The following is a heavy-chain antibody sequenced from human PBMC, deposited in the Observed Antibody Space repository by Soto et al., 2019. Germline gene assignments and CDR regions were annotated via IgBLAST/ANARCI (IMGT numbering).Heavy chain of an antibody. J-gene: IGHJ6*02. CDR1: GYTFTGSY. V-gene: IGHV1-2*04. CDR2: INPNSGGT. Sequence: ASVKVSCKASGYTFTGSYMPWVRQAPGQGLEWMGWINPNSGGTNYAQKFQGWVTMTRDTSISTAYMELSRLRSDDTAVYYCARNEAECSSTSCYTFPYYYYYGMDVWDQGTTVTVSS. D-gene: IGHD2-2*02. CDR3: ARNEAECSSTSCYTFPYYYYYGMDV.